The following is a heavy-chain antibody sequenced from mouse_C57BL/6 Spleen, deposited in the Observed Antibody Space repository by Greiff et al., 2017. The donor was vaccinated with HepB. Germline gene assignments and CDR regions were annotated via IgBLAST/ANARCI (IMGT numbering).Heavy chain of an antibody. CDR1: GYAFSSYW. J-gene: IGHJ4*01. D-gene: IGHD1-1*01. CDR3: ARKGDTTGVGYAMDY. CDR2: IYPGAGDT. V-gene: IGHV1-80*01. Sequence: QVQLQQSGAELVKPGASVKISCKASGYAFSSYWMNWVKQRPGKGLEWIGQIYPGAGDTNYNGKFKGKATLTADKSSSTAYMQLSSLTSEDSAVYGCARKGDTTGVGYAMDYWGQGTSVTVSS.